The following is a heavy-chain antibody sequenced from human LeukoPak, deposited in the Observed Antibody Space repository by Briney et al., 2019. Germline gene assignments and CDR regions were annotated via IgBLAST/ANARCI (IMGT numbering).Heavy chain of an antibody. CDR2: INHSGST. CDR3: ARMAVAGSY. Sequence: KPLETLSLTCAVYGGSFSGYYWSWIRQPPGKGLEWIGEINHSGSTNYNPSLKSRVTISVDTSKNQFSLKLSSVTAADTAVYYCARMAVAGSYWGQGTLVTVSS. J-gene: IGHJ4*02. V-gene: IGHV4-34*01. CDR1: GGSFSGYY. D-gene: IGHD6-19*01.